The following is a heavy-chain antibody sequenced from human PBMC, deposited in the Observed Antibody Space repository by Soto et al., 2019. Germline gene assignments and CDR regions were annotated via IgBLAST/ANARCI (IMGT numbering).Heavy chain of an antibody. CDR3: AKGRSYYYYYGVDV. J-gene: IGHJ6*02. CDR1: GFTFSDYY. V-gene: IGHV3-11*05. Sequence: PGGSLRLSCAVSGFTFSDYYMTWIRQAPGTGLEWVSYISSSTSHTYYADSVKGRFTISRDNSKSTLYLQMNSLRAEDTALYYCAKGRSYYYYYGVDVWGQGTTVTVSS. CDR2: ISSSTSHT.